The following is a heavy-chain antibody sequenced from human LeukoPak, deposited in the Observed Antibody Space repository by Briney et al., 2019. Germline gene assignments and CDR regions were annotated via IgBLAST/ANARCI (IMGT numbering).Heavy chain of an antibody. Sequence: SGTLSLTCAVYGGSFSGYYRSWIRQPPGKGLEWIGEINHSGSTNYNPSLKSRVTISVDTSKNQFSLKLSSVTAADTAVYYCARTIVVVPAADKSGWFDPWGQGTLVTVSS. CDR2: INHSGST. J-gene: IGHJ5*02. V-gene: IGHV4-34*01. D-gene: IGHD2-2*01. CDR1: GGSFSGYY. CDR3: ARTIVVVPAADKSGWFDP.